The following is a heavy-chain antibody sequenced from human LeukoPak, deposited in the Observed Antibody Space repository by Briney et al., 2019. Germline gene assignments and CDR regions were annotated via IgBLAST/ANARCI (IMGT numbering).Heavy chain of an antibody. CDR3: ARRVQYYFDY. Sequence: EWVAVIWYDGSDKHYADSVQGRFTISRDNSKNSLYLQMNSLRAEDAALYYCARRVQYYFDYWGQGTLVTVSS. CDR2: IWYDGSDK. V-gene: IGHV3-33*01. J-gene: IGHJ4*02.